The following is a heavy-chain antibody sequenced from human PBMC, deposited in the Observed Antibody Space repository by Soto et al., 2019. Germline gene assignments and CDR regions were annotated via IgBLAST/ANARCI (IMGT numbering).Heavy chain of an antibody. D-gene: IGHD6-25*01. CDR2: MNPNNGNT. J-gene: IGHJ4*02. CDR1: GYTFSTYD. Sequence: QEQLVQSGAEVKKPGASVKVSCKTSGYTFSTYDINWVRQAPGQGLEWMGWMNPNNGNTGYAQKFRGRVTLTRNTPISTAYMELMSLKTEDTAVYFCARRKERSGPNYFDYWGQGTLVTVSS. V-gene: IGHV1-8*01. CDR3: ARRKERSGPNYFDY.